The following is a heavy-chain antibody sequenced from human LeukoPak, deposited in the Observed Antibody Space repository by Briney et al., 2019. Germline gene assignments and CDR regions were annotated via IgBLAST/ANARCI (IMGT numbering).Heavy chain of an antibody. J-gene: IGHJ6*03. V-gene: IGHV1-69*05. Sequence: SVKVSCKASGYTFTSYGISWVRQAPGQGLEWMGGIIPIFGTANYAQKFQGRVTITTDESTSTAYMELSSLRSEDTAVYYCARNHLESYYYYYYMDVWGKGTTVTVSS. D-gene: IGHD1-14*01. CDR2: IIPIFGTA. CDR1: GYTFTSYG. CDR3: ARNHLESYYYYYYMDV.